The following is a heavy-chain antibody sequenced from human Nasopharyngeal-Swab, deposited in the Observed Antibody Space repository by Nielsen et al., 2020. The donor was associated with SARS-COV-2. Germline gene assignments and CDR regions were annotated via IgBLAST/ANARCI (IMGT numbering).Heavy chain of an antibody. D-gene: IGHD2-8*01. CDR2: ISADGTSSGIST. J-gene: IGHJ6*02. CDR1: GFNFGNFA. CDR3: AKDKATFCTSSVCYFGMDV. V-gene: IGHV3-23*01. Sequence: GESLKISCAASGFNFGNFAMSWVGQAPGKGREWVATISADGTSSGISTYYAESVKGRFTISRDSANDILHLQMNSLRAEDSALYYCAKDKATFCTSSVCYFGMDVWGQGTTVTVSS.